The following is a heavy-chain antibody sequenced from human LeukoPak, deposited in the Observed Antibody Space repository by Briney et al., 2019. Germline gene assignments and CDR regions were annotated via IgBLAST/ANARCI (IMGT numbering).Heavy chain of an antibody. D-gene: IGHD3-10*01. V-gene: IGHV4-34*01. Sequence: PSETLSLTCAVYGGSFSGYYWSWIRQPPGKGLEWIGEINHSGSTNYNPSLKSRVTIPVDTSKNQFSLKLSSVTAADTAVYYCARAVLRGGKKYYFDYWGQGTLVTVSS. CDR1: GGSFSGYY. CDR3: ARAVLRGGKKYYFDY. CDR2: INHSGST. J-gene: IGHJ4*02.